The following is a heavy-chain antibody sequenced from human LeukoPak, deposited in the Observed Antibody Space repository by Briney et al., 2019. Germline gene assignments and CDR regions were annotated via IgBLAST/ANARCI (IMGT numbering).Heavy chain of an antibody. J-gene: IGHJ4*02. D-gene: IGHD3-22*01. V-gene: IGHV3-48*01. CDR1: GFTFSSYS. CDR3: AKAWGYYDSSGYNFDY. CDR2: ISSSSSTI. Sequence: GGSLRLSCAASGFTFSSYSMNWVRQAPGKGLEWVSYISSSSSTIYYADSVKGRFTISRDNSKDTLYLQMNSLRAEDTAVYYCAKAWGYYDSSGYNFDYWGQGTLVTVSS.